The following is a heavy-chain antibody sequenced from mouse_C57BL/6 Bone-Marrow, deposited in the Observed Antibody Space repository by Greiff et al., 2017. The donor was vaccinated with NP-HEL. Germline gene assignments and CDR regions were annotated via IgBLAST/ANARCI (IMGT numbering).Heavy chain of an antibody. J-gene: IGHJ2*01. CDR1: GYTFTDYE. D-gene: IGHD2-12*01. V-gene: IGHV1-15*01. CDR2: IDPETGGT. Sequence: QVQLKESGAELVRPGASVTLSCKASGYTFTDYEMHWVKQTPVHGLEWIGAIDPETGGTAYNQKFKGKAILTADKSSSTAYMELRSLTSEDSAVYYCTPLRRKIDYWGQGTTLTVSS. CDR3: TPLRRKIDY.